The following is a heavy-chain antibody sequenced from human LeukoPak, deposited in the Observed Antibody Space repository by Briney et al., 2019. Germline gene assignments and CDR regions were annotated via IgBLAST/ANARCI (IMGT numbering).Heavy chain of an antibody. V-gene: IGHV3-21*01. Sequence: GGSLRLSCAVSGFTFSSYSMNWVRQAPGKGLEGVSSISSSSSYIYYADSVKGRFTISRDNANNSLYLQMNSLRAEDTAVYYCARRLYYDSSGYYNTAFDYWGQGTLVTVSS. CDR3: ARRLYYDSSGYYNTAFDY. CDR1: GFTFSSYS. CDR2: ISSSSSYI. D-gene: IGHD3-22*01. J-gene: IGHJ4*02.